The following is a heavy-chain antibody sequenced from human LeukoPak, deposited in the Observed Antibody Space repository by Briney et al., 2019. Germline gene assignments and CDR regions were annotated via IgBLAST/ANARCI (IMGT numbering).Heavy chain of an antibody. Sequence: PGGSLRLSCAASGFTFSSYWMSWVRQAPGKGLEWVANINRDGGEKYHGDSVKGRFTISRDNAKNSLYLQMNSLRTEDTAIYYCARAPEGSGSSYYFDYWGQGILVTVSS. CDR3: ARAPEGSGSSYYFDY. CDR2: INRDGGEK. J-gene: IGHJ4*02. CDR1: GFTFSSYW. D-gene: IGHD3-10*01. V-gene: IGHV3-7*01.